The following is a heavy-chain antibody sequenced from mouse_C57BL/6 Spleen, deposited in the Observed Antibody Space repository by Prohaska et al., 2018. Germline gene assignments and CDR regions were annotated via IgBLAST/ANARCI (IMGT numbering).Heavy chain of an antibody. Sequence: GAELVRPEASVKLSCTASGFNIKDDYMHWVKQRPEQGLEWIGWIDPENGDTEYASKFQGKATITADTSSNTAYLQLSSLTSEDTAVYYCTTRGYGSYWGQGTSVTVSS. J-gene: IGHJ4*01. CDR2: IDPENGDT. CDR3: TTRGYGSY. D-gene: IGHD1-1*01. CDR1: GFNIKDDY. V-gene: IGHV14-4*01.